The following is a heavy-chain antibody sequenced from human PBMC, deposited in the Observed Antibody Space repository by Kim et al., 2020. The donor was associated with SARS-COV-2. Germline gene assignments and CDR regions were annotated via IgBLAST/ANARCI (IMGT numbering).Heavy chain of an antibody. CDR2: IRSKNYGGTA. CDR1: GFTFGDYA. V-gene: IGHV3-49*03. D-gene: IGHD1-1*01. J-gene: IGHJ3*01. CDR3: TRECSNANCRDAFDV. Sequence: GGSLRLSCTTSGFTFGDYAMAWFRQAPGKGLECVGFIRSKNYGGTADHAASVKGRFSISRDDSKSIAYLQMNSLEPEDTAVYYCTRECSNANCRDAFDVWGQGTMVTVSS.